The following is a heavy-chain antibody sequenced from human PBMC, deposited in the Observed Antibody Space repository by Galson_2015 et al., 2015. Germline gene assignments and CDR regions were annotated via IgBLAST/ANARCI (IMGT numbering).Heavy chain of an antibody. CDR1: GYTFTSYA. CDR3: AAGGLVVAATGTYYYYGMDV. Sequence: SVKVSCKASGYTFTSYAMHWVRQARGQRLEWIGWIVVGSGNTNYAQKFQERVTITRDMSTSTAYMELSSLRSEDTAVYYCAAGGLVVAATGTYYYYGMDVWGQGTTVTVSS. CDR2: IVVGSGNT. V-gene: IGHV1-58*02. J-gene: IGHJ6*02. D-gene: IGHD2-15*01.